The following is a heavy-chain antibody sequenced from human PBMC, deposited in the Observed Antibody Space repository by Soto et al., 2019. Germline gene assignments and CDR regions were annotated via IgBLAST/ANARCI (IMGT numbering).Heavy chain of an antibody. V-gene: IGHV4-34*01. Sequence: QVQLQQWGAGLLKPSETLSLTCAVYGGSFSGYYWSWIRQPPGKGLEWIGEINHSGSTNYNPSLKSRVTISVDTSKNQFSLKLSSVTAADTAVYYCARVRVYGGYCSGGSCSSLDIWGQGTMVTVSS. CDR3: ARVRVYGGYCSGGSCSSLDI. J-gene: IGHJ3*02. CDR1: GGSFSGYY. D-gene: IGHD2-15*01. CDR2: INHSGST.